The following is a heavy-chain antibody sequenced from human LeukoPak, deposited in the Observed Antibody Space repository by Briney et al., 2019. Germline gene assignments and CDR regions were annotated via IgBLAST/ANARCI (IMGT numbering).Heavy chain of an antibody. V-gene: IGHV4-39*07. CDR3: ARYCSGGSCVDI. CDR2: IYYSGST. J-gene: IGHJ3*02. Sequence: SETLSLTCTVSGGSISSSSYYWGWIRQPPGKGLEWIGSIYYSGSTYYNPSLKSRVTISVDTSKNQFSLKLSSVTAADTAVYYCARYCSGGSCVDIWGQGTMVTVSS. D-gene: IGHD2-15*01. CDR1: GGSISSSSYY.